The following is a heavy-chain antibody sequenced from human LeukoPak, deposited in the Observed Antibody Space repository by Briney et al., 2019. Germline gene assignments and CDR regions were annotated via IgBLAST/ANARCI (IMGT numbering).Heavy chain of an antibody. CDR3: ARDRDGIAAAGIDYFDY. CDR2: IYSSGNT. Sequence: SETLSLTCTVSGGSISSSSYYWGWIRQPPGKGLEWIGSIYSSGNTYYNPSLKSRVTISVDTSKNQFSLKLSSVTAADTAVYYCARDRDGIAAAGIDYFDYWGQGTLVTVSS. D-gene: IGHD6-13*01. V-gene: IGHV4-39*07. J-gene: IGHJ4*02. CDR1: GGSISSSSYY.